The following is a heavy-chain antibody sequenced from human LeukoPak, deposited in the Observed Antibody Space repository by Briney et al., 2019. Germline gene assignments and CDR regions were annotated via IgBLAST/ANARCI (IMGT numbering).Heavy chain of an antibody. J-gene: IGHJ5*02. CDR1: GGTFSSYA. CDR2: IIPIFGTA. Sequence: SVKVSCKASGGTFSSYAISWVRQAPGQGLEWMGGIIPIFGTANYAQKFQGRVTITADESTSTAYMELSSLRSEDTAVYYCARDMRYSSSPIDWFDPWGQGTLVTVSS. CDR3: ARDMRYSSSPIDWFDP. D-gene: IGHD6-13*01. V-gene: IGHV1-69*13.